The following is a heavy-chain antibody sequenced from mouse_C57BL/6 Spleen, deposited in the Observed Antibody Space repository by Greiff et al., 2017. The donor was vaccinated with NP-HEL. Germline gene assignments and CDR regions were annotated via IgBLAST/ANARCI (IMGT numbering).Heavy chain of an antibody. V-gene: IGHV1-18*01. CDR2: INPNNGGT. D-gene: IGHD1-1*01. CDR3: ARGHPNYYGSSYYFDY. J-gene: IGHJ2*01. CDR1: GYTFTDYN. Sequence: VQLQQSGPELVKPGASVKIPCKASGYTFTDYNMDWVKQSHGKSLEWIGDINPNNGGTIYNQKFKGKATLTVDKSSSTAYMELRSLTSEDTAVYYCARGHPNYYGSSYYFDYWGQGTTLTVSS.